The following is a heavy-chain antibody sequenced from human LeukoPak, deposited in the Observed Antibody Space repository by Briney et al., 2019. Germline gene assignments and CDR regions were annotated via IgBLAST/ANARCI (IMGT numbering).Heavy chain of an antibody. D-gene: IGHD3-3*01. CDR3: AKGRITIFGVVMDYYYYMDV. J-gene: IGHJ6*03. Sequence: GQSLRLSCATSVFRFGAFAMHWVSQSPGKGPEWVGIIWHDGSVKYYVDSVKGRFTISRDNSKNTLYLQMNSLRAEDTAVYYCAKGRITIFGVVMDYYYYMDVWGKGTTVTVSS. CDR2: IWHDGSVK. V-gene: IGHV3-33*06. CDR1: VFRFGAFA.